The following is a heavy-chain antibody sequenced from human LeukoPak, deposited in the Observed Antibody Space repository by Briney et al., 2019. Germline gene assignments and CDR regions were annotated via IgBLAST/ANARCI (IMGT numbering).Heavy chain of an antibody. CDR3: ARDSAIAARGGGFDY. J-gene: IGHJ4*02. CDR1: GGTFSSYA. D-gene: IGHD6-6*01. V-gene: IGHV1-69*01. CDR2: IIPIFGTA. Sequence: ASVKVSCKASGGTFSSYAISWVRHAPGQGLEWMGGIIPIFGTANYAQKFQGRVTITADESTSTAYMELSSLRSEDTAVYYCARDSAIAARGGGFDYWGQGTLVTVSS.